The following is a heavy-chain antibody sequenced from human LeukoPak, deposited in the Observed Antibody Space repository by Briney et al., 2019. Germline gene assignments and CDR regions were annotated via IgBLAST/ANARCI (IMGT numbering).Heavy chain of an antibody. D-gene: IGHD5-18*01. J-gene: IGHJ6*03. Sequence: GGSLRLSCAASGFTFSSYGMHWVRQAPGKGLEWVAVIWYDGSNKYYADSVKGRFTISRDNSKNTLYLQMNSLRAEDTAVYYCARDEERGYSYGYPYYYYYYYMDVWGKGTTVTVSS. CDR3: ARDEERGYSYGYPYYYYYYYMDV. CDR1: GFTFSSYG. CDR2: IWYDGSNK. V-gene: IGHV3-33*01.